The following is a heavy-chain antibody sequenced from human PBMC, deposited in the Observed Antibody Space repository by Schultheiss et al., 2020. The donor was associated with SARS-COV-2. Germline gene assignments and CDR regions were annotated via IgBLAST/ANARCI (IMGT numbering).Heavy chain of an antibody. CDR2: FDPEHGET. J-gene: IGHJ4*02. CDR1: GYRLTAIS. V-gene: IGHV1-24*01. CDR3: VTDIRPDNPNWNPPHFDW. D-gene: IGHD1-1*01. Sequence: ASVKVSCKVSGYRLTAISMHWVRQVPGKGLEWMAGFDPEHGETIYAQNFRGRVTVTEDTSTDTAYLELNSLTSEDTAVYHCVTDIRPDNPNWNPPHFDWWGQGTLVTVSS.